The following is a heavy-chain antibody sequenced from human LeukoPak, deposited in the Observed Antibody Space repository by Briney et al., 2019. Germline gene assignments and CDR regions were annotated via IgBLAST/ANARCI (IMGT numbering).Heavy chain of an antibody. D-gene: IGHD2-2*01. J-gene: IGHJ2*01. CDR3: ATAHGRYCSSTSCSRRRFFDL. CDR1: GGSFSGYY. V-gene: IGHV4-34*01. CDR2: INHSGST. Sequence: SETLSLTCAVYGGSFSGYYRSWIRQPPGKGLEWIGEINHSGSTNYNPSLKSRVTISVDTSKNQFSLKLSSVTAADTAVYYCATAHGRYCSSTSCSRRRFFDLWGRGTLVTVSS.